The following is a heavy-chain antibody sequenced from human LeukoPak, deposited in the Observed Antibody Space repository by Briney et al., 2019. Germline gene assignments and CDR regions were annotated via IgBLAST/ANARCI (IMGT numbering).Heavy chain of an antibody. Sequence: ASVKVSCKASGYTFTGYYMHWLRQAPGQGLEWVGWINPNSGGTNYAQKFQGRVTMTRDTSISTAYMELSRLRSDDTAVYYCASGRTYCGGDCLPSDAFDIWGQGTMVTVSS. CDR1: GYTFTGYY. CDR2: INPNSGGT. J-gene: IGHJ3*02. V-gene: IGHV1-2*02. CDR3: ASGRTYCGGDCLPSDAFDI. D-gene: IGHD2-21*01.